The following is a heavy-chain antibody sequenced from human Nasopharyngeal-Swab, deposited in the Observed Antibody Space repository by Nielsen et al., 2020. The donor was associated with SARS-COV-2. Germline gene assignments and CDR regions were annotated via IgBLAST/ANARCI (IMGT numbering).Heavy chain of an antibody. Sequence: WIRQPPGKGLEWIGRIYTSGSTNYNPSLKSRVTMSVDTSKNQFSLKLSSVTAADTAVYYCARDVGIAAADNWFDPWGQGTLVTVSS. CDR2: IYTSGST. J-gene: IGHJ5*02. CDR3: ARDVGIAAADNWFDP. V-gene: IGHV4-4*07. D-gene: IGHD6-13*01.